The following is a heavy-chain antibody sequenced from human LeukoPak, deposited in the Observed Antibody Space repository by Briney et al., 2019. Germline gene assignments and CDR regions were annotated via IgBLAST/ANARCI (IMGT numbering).Heavy chain of an antibody. CDR1: GYTFTSYY. J-gene: IGHJ5*02. D-gene: IGHD3-10*01. V-gene: IGHV1-46*01. CDR3: ARVKGSGSYYSNNWFDP. Sequence: ASVKVSCKASGYTFTSYYMHWVRQAPGQGLEWMGIINPSGGSTSYAQKFQGRVTMTRDTSTSTVYMELSSLRSEDTAVYYCARVKGSGSYYSNNWFDPWGQGTLVTVSS. CDR2: INPSGGST.